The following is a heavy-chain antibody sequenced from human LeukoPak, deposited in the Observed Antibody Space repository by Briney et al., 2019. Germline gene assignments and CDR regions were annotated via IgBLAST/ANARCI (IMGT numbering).Heavy chain of an antibody. J-gene: IGHJ5*02. CDR3: ARATSQYGRFDP. CDR1: GFTFSSYW. Sequence: GGSLRLSCAASGFTFSSYWMHWVRQAPGKGLVWVSRINSDGSSTSYADSVKGRFTISRDNAKNTLYLQMNSLRAEDTAVYYCARATSQYGRFDPWGQGTLVTVSS. CDR2: INSDGSST. V-gene: IGHV3-74*01. D-gene: IGHD2-8*01.